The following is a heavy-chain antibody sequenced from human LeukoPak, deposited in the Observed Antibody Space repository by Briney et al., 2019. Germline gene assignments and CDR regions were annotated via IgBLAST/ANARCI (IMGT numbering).Heavy chain of an antibody. J-gene: IGHJ4*02. V-gene: IGHV3-30-3*01. CDR1: GFTFSSYA. CDR2: ISYDGSNK. Sequence: QPGRSLRLSCAASGFTFSSYAMHWVRQAPGKGLEWVAVISYDGSNKYYADSVKGRFTISRDNSKNTLYLQMNSLRAEDTAVYYCAREDIVATPNFDYWGQGTLVTVSS. D-gene: IGHD5-12*01. CDR3: AREDIVATPNFDY.